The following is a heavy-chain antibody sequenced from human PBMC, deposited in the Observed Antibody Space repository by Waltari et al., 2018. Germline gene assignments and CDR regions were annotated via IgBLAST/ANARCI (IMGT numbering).Heavy chain of an antibody. D-gene: IGHD3-10*01. Sequence: QVQLQQWGAGLLKPSETLSLTCAVYGGSFSGYYWSWIRQPPGKGLEWIGEIKHSGSTNYNPSLKSRVTISVDTSKNQFSLKLSSVTAADTAVYYCARFMRAMVRGADFDYWGQGTLVTVSS. CDR2: IKHSGST. V-gene: IGHV4-34*01. CDR1: GGSFSGYY. CDR3: ARFMRAMVRGADFDY. J-gene: IGHJ4*02.